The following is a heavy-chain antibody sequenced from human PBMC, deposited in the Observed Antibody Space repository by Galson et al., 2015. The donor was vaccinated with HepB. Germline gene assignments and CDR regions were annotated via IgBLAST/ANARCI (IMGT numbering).Heavy chain of an antibody. V-gene: IGHV1-69*13. CDR2: IIPIFGTA. Sequence: SVKVSCKASGGTFSSYAISWVRQAPGQGLEWMGGIIPIFGTANYAQKFQGRVTITADESTSTAYMELSSLRSEDTAVYYCARAISLLRYFDWLVAGSNYYYGMDVWGQGTTVTVSS. CDR3: ARAISLLRYFDWLVAGSNYYYGMDV. J-gene: IGHJ6*02. CDR1: GGTFSSYA. D-gene: IGHD3-9*01.